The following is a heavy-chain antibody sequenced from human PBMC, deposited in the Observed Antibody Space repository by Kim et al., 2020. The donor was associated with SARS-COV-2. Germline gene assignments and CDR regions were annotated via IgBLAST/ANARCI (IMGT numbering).Heavy chain of an antibody. CDR1: GFTFSNAW. Sequence: GGSLRLSCAASGFTFSNAWMSWVRQAPGKGLEWVGRIKSKTDGGTTDYAAPVKGRFTISRDDSKNTLYLQMNSLKTEDTAVYYCTTRTDILTGYDFDYWGQGTLVTVSS. V-gene: IGHV3-15*01. CDR3: TTRTDILTGYDFDY. CDR2: IKSKTDGGTT. J-gene: IGHJ4*02. D-gene: IGHD3-9*01.